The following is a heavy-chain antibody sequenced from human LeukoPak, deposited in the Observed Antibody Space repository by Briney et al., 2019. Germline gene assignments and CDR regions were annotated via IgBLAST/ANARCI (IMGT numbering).Heavy chain of an antibody. J-gene: IGHJ4*02. Sequence: GGSLRLSCAASGFTFSSYSMNWVRQAPGKGLEWVGRIKSKTDGGTTDYAAPVKGRFTISRDNSKNTLYLQMNSLRAEDTAVYYCAKDPSAARVGATIFDYWGQGTLVTVSS. V-gene: IGHV3-15*01. CDR1: GFTFSSYS. D-gene: IGHD1-26*01. CDR2: IKSKTDGGTT. CDR3: AKDPSAARVGATIFDY.